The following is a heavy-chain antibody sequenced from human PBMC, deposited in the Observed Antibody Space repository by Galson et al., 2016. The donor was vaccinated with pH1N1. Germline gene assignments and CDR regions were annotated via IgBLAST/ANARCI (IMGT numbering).Heavy chain of an antibody. Sequence: SETLSLTCAVSGGSISGHYWSWVRQSPGKGLEWIGYVHNSGWNNDNPSLGSRVTISMDTSRNQLSLNLRSVTAADTAVHYCARIPQGVGPFGWFDPWGQGTLVVVSS. CDR1: GGSISGHY. CDR3: ARIPQGVGPFGWFDP. CDR2: VHNSGWN. V-gene: IGHV4-59*11. D-gene: IGHD3-16*01. J-gene: IGHJ5*02.